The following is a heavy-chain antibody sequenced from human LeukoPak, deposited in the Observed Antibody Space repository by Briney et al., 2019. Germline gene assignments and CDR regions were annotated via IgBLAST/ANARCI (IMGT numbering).Heavy chain of an antibody. V-gene: IGHV3-21*01. J-gene: IGHJ3*02. CDR1: GFTFSSYS. Sequence: SGGSLRLSCAASGFTFSSYSMNWVRQAPGEGLEWVSSISSSSSYIYYADSVKGRFTISRDNAKNSLYLQMNSLRAEDTAVYYCAADQEYYYGSGTRCFDIWGQGTMVTVSS. CDR2: ISSSSSYI. D-gene: IGHD3-10*01. CDR3: AADQEYYYGSGTRCFDI.